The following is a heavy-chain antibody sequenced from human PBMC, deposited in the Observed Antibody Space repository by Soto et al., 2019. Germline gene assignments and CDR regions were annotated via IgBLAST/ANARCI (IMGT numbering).Heavy chain of an antibody. CDR1: GASISSGGYS. CDR3: ARGMTTVTTFDY. V-gene: IGHV4-30-2*01. CDR2: IYHSGST. D-gene: IGHD4-17*01. J-gene: IGHJ4*02. Sequence: SETLSLTCAVSGASISSGGYSWSWIRQPPGKGLEWIGYIYHSGSTYYNPSLKSRVTISVDRSKNQISLKLSSVTAADTAVYYCARGMTTVTTFDYWGQGTLVTVSS.